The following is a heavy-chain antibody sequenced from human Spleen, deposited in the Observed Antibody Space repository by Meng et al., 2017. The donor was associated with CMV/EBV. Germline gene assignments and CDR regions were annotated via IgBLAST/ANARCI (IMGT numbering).Heavy chain of an antibody. Sequence: SETLSLTCTVSGGSISRSSYYWGWIRQPPGKGLEWIGSIYYNGNTYYNPSLRGRVTISVDTSKNQFSLKVSSVTAADTAVYYCARRATDFWSSYHDDWGQGTLVTVSS. CDR1: GGSISRSSYY. J-gene: IGHJ4*02. CDR3: ARRATDFWSSYHDD. D-gene: IGHD3-3*01. V-gene: IGHV4-39*07. CDR2: IYYNGNT.